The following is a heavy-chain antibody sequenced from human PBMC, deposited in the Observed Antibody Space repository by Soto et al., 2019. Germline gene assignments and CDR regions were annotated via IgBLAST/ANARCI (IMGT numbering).Heavy chain of an antibody. CDR2: MYYSGST. CDR1: GDSISSGAYY. J-gene: IGHJ4*02. V-gene: IGHV4-39*01. D-gene: IGHD6-19*01. CDR3: ARTVAGTLFDY. Sequence: SETLSLTCTVSGDSISSGAYYWGWIRQPPGKGLEWIGSMYYSGSTYYNPSLKSRVTISVDTSKNQFSLKLSSVTAADTAVYYCARTVAGTLFDYWGQGTLVTVSS.